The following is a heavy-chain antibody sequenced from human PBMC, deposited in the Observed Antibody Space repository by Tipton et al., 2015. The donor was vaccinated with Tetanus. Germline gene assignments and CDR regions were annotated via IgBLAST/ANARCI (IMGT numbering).Heavy chain of an antibody. V-gene: IGHV1-69*01. J-gene: IGHJ6*02. CDR1: GGTFSSYA. CDR3: ARGNVDTAMVLVNYYYYYGMDV. D-gene: IGHD5-18*01. Sequence: QSGPEVKKPGSSVKVSCKASGGTFSSYAISWVRQAPGQGLEWMGGIIPIFGTVNYAQKVQGRVTITADESTSTAYMELSSLRSEDTAVYYCARGNVDTAMVLVNYYYYYGMDVWGQGTTVTVSS. CDR2: IIPIFGTV.